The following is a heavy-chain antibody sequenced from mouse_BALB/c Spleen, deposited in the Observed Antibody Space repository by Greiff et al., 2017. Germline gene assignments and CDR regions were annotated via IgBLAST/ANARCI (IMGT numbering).Heavy chain of an antibody. CDR1: GDSITSGY. CDR3: ARSAYYYGNPAWFAY. CDR2: ISYSGST. Sequence: EVQLQQSGPSLVKPSQTLSLTCSVTGDSITSGYWNWIRKFPGNKLEYMGYISYSGSTYYNPSLKSRISITRDTSKNQYYLQLNSVTTEDTATYSCARSAYYYGNPAWFAYWGQGTLVTVSA. J-gene: IGHJ3*01. D-gene: IGHD1-1*01. V-gene: IGHV3-8*02.